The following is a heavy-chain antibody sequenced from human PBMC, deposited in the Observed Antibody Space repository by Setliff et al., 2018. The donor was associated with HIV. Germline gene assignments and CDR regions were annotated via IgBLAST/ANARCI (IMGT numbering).Heavy chain of an antibody. CDR1: GGAISSYY. D-gene: IGHD3-16*01. V-gene: IGHV4-4*09. CDR2: IYTSGGP. CDR3: ARAGGGGRWLHLSYWYFDL. J-gene: IGHJ2*01. Sequence: SETLSLTCTVSGGAISSYYWSWIRQTPEKGLEWIGYIYTSGGPNYNPSLKSRVTISVDTSKNQFSLKLRSVTAADTAVYYCARAGGGGRWLHLSYWYFDLWGRGTLVTVSS.